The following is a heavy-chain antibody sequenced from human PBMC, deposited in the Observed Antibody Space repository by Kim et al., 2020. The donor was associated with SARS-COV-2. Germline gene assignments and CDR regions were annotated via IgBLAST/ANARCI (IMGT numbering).Heavy chain of an antibody. V-gene: IGHV3-66*01. D-gene: IGHD3-22*01. J-gene: IGHJ3*02. CDR3: ARGRYDSSGYYYKHI. Sequence: DSVKGRFTISRDNSKNTLYLQMNSLRAEDTAVYYCARGRYDSSGYYYKHIWGQGTMVTVSS.